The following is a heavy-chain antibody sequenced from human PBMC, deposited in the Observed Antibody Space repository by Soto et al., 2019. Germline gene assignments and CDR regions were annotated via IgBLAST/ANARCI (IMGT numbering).Heavy chain of an antibody. CDR2: IYYSGST. D-gene: IGHD2-2*01. J-gene: IGHJ6*02. CDR1: GGSVSSGSYY. Sequence: SETLSLTCTVSGGSVSSGSYYWSWIRQPPGKGLEWIGYIYYSGSTNYNPSLKSRVTISVDTSKNQFSLKLSSVTAADTAVYYCARDLSVPAANYYHYYGMDVWGQGTTVTVSS. CDR3: ARDLSVPAANYYHYYGMDV. V-gene: IGHV4-61*01.